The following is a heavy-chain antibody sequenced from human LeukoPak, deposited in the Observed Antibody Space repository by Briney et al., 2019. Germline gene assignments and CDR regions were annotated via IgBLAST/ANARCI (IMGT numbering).Heavy chain of an antibody. CDR1: GDSITSGYY. CDR3: ARSSSVDTALVGVHWFDP. D-gene: IGHD5-18*01. V-gene: IGHV4-38-2*02. J-gene: IGHJ5*02. CDR2: IFHSGST. Sequence: SETLSLTCTVSGDSITSGYYWAWIRQPPGKGLEWIGSIFHSGSTYRNPSLRSRLTIFLNTSKNQISLILSSMTAADTAVYYCARSSSVDTALVGVHWFDPWGQGTLVTVSS.